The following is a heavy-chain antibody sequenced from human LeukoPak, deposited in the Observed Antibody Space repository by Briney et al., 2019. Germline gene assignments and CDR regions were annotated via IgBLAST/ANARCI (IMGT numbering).Heavy chain of an antibody. CDR2: FYHSGST. D-gene: IGHD7-27*01. Sequence: SETLSLTCTVSGGSISSSDYYWGWIRQPPGKGLEWIGTFYHSGSTFYNSSLRSRVTISVDMSKNQFSLKLTSVTAADTAVYYCASRKLGNDYWGQGTLVTVSS. J-gene: IGHJ4*02. CDR1: GGSISSSDYY. V-gene: IGHV4-39*07. CDR3: ASRKLGNDY.